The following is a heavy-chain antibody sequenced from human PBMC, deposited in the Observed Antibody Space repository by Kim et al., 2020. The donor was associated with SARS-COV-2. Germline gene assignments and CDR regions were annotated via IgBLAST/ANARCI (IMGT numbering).Heavy chain of an antibody. V-gene: IGHV4-4*02. CDR3: AREIVGGTFAWVVSDNAFDI. J-gene: IGHJ3*02. CDR2: IYHSRST. CDR1: GGSISSSNW. Sequence: SETLSLTCAVSGGSISSSNWWSWVRQPPGELLGLIGVIYHSRSTYYNPSLKSRVTISVDNSKNQFSLQLTSVTAADTAVYYGAREIVGGTFAWVVSDNAFDIWGQGTMVTVSS. D-gene: IGHD1-26*01.